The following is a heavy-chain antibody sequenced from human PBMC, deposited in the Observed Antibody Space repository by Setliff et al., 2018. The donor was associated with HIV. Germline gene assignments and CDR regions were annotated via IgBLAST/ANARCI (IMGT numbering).Heavy chain of an antibody. V-gene: IGHV1-18*01. CDR1: NYTLINYG. CDR3: VRGHCNSDKCWYTWFDP. Sequence: ASVKVSCKASNYTLINYGVSWVRQAPGQGLEWMGWIGSYSGYTIYAQKFQDRLTMTTDTSTTTASMELRSLRSDDTAVYHCVRGHCNSDKCWYTWFDPWGQGTLVTAPQ. D-gene: IGHD2-2*01. CDR2: IGSYSGYT. J-gene: IGHJ5*02.